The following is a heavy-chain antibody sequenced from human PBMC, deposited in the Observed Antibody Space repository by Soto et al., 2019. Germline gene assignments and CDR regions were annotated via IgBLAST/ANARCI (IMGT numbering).Heavy chain of an antibody. D-gene: IGHD3-22*01. CDR1: GFTFTSSA. CDR2: IVVGSGNT. CDR3: ARTYYYDSSGYPYPKYYYGMDV. J-gene: IGHJ6*02. V-gene: IGHV1-58*01. Sequence: SVKVSCKASGFTFTSSAVQWVRQARGQRLEWIGWIVVGSGNTNYAQKFQERVTITRDMSTSTAYMELSSLRSEDTAVYYCARTYYYDSSGYPYPKYYYGMDVWGQGTTVTVSS.